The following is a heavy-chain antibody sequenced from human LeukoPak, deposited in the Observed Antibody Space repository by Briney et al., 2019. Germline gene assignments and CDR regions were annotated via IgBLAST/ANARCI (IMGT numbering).Heavy chain of an antibody. V-gene: IGHV4-39*07. CDR2: IYYSGST. D-gene: IGHD3-16*01. J-gene: IGHJ4*02. CDR3: ARVTRGGSGYFDY. Sequence: SETLSLTCTVSGGSISSSSYYWGWIRQPPGKGLEWIGSIYYSGSTYYNPSLKSRVTISVDTSKIQFSLKLSSVTAADTAVYYCARVTRGGSGYFDYWGQGTLVTVSS. CDR1: GGSISSSSYY.